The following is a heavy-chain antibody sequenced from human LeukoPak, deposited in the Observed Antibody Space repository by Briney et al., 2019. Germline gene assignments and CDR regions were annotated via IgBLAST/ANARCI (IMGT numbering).Heavy chain of an antibody. V-gene: IGHV3-7*03. Sequence: GGSLRLSCAASGFTFSSYWMSWARQAPGKGLEWVASINHNGNVNYYVDSVKGRFTISRDNAKNSLYLQMSNLRAEDTAVYYCARSITFSPDFDYWGQGTLVTVSS. CDR2: INHNGNVN. J-gene: IGHJ4*02. D-gene: IGHD2/OR15-2a*01. CDR3: ARSITFSPDFDY. CDR1: GFTFSSYW.